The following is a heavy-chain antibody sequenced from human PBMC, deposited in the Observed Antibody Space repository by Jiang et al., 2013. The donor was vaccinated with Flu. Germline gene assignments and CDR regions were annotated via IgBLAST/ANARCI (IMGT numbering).Heavy chain of an antibody. CDR3: AKDRFPRMVRGVIGIFDY. CDR1: GFTFSSYA. V-gene: IGHV3-23*04. J-gene: IGHJ4*02. D-gene: IGHD3-10*01. Sequence: VQLVESGGGLVQPGGSLRLSCAASGFTFSSYAMSWVRQAPGKGLEWVSAISGSGGSTYYADSVKGRFTISRDNSKNTLYLQMNSLRAEDTAVYYCAKDRFPRMVRGVIGIFDYWGQGTLVTVSS. CDR2: ISGSGGST.